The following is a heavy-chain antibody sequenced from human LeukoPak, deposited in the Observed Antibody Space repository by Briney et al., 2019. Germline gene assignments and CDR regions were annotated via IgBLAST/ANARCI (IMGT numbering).Heavy chain of an antibody. Sequence: GASVEVLLKACGGAFSSYTMSWARQAPGQGLEWMGRIIPILGIANYAQKFQGRVTITADKSTSTAYMELSSLRSEDTAVYYCAGEDSSSDRFDYWGQGTLVTVSS. V-gene: IGHV1-69*02. CDR2: IIPILGIA. J-gene: IGHJ4*02. CDR3: AGEDSSSDRFDY. CDR1: GGAFSSYT. D-gene: IGHD6-6*01.